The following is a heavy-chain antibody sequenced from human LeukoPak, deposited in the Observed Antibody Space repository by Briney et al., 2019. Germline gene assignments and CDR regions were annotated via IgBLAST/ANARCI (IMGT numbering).Heavy chain of an antibody. CDR2: IKSKTDGGTT. J-gene: IGHJ4*02. D-gene: IGHD3-10*01. CDR1: GFTFSDHY. CDR3: TAYGSGAI. Sequence: GGSLRLSCLASGFTFSDHYMDWIRQTPGKGLEWVGRIKSKTDGGTTDYAAPVKGRFTISRDDSKNTLYLQMNSLKTEDTAVYYCTAYGSGAIWGQGTLVTVSS. V-gene: IGHV3-15*01.